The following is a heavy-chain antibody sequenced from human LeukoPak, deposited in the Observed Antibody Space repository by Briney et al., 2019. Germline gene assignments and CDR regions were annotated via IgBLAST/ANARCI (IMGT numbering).Heavy chain of an antibody. CDR3: ARDPGRYDHFDY. CDR1: GFTFGTYW. CDR2: IEQDGSEK. V-gene: IGHV3-7*01. D-gene: IGHD3-3*01. Sequence: GGSLRLSCAASGFTFGTYWMSWVRQAPRKGLEWVANIEQDGSEKYYVDSVKGRFTISRDNAKNSLYLQMNSLRAEDTAVYYCARDPGRYDHFDYWGQGTLVTVSS. J-gene: IGHJ4*02.